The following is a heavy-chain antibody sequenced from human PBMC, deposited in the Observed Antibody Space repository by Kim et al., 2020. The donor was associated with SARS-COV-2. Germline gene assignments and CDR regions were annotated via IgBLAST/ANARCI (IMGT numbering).Heavy chain of an antibody. CDR2: ISGSGGST. CDR3: ANLRIKRFLEWLPRDFDY. V-gene: IGHV3-23*01. Sequence: GGSLRLSCAASGFTFSSYAMSWVRQAPGKGLEWVSAISGSGGSTYYADSVKGRFTISRDNSKTTLYLQMNSLRAEDTAVYYCANLRIKRFLEWLPRDFDYWGQGTLVTVSS. D-gene: IGHD3-3*01. CDR1: GFTFSSYA. J-gene: IGHJ4*02.